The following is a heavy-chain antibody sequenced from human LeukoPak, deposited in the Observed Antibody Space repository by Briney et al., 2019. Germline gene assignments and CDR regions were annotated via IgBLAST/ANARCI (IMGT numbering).Heavy chain of an antibody. J-gene: IGHJ4*02. CDR2: ISYTGSA. D-gene: IGHD5-18*01. V-gene: IGHV4-59*01. CDR3: ARDKQPGDY. CDR1: GGSISGYY. Sequence: SETLSLTCTVSGGSISGYYWNWIRQPPGKGLEWIGYISYTGSADYNPSLKSRVTMSVDTSKNQFSLKLTSLTAADTAVYFCARDKQPGDYWGQGTLVTASS.